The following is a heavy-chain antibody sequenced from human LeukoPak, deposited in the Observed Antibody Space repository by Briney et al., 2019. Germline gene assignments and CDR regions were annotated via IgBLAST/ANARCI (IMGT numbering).Heavy chain of an antibody. D-gene: IGHD1-26*01. CDR3: ATYSGVHHKTFDD. CDR1: GFTFSTYW. J-gene: IGHJ4*02. CDR2: IKQDENEQ. V-gene: IGHV3-7*03. Sequence: GGSLRLSCAASGFTFSTYWMHWVRQAPGGGLEWVANIKQDENEQDYVDSVRGRFTISRDNVKNSLYLQMDSLRVEDTALYFCATYSGVHHKTFDDWGQGTLVTVSS.